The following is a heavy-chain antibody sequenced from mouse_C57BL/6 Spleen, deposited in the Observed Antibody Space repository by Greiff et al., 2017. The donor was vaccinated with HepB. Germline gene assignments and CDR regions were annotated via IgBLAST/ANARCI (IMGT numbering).Heavy chain of an antibody. CDR1: GYTFTSYW. CDR2: INPSSGYT. D-gene: IGHD1-3*01. J-gene: IGHJ2*01. CDR3: ALGSGRGGDY. Sequence: QVQLQQSGAELAKPGASVKLSCKASGYTFTSYWMPWVKQRPGQGLEWIGYINPSSGYTKYNQKFKDHATLTADKSSSTAYMQLSSLTYEDSAVYYGALGSGRGGDYWGQGTTLTVSS. V-gene: IGHV1-7*01.